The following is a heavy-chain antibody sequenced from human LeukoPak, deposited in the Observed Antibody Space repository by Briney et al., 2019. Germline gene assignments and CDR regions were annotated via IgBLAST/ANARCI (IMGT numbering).Heavy chain of an antibody. J-gene: IGHJ6*03. V-gene: IGHV3-53*01. D-gene: IGHD3-9*01. CDR2: IYSGGST. CDR1: GGSISSNY. Sequence: LSLTCTVSGGSISSNYMSWVRQAPGKGLEWVSVIYSGGSTYYADSVKGRFTISRDNSKNTLYLQMNSLRAEDTAVYYCARGGGAYYDILTGPDYYYYMDVWGKGTTVTISS. CDR3: ARGGGAYYDILTGPDYYYYMDV.